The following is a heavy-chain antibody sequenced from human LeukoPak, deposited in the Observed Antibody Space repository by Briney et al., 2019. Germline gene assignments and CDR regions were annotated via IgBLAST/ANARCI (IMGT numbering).Heavy chain of an antibody. Sequence: GGSLRLSCAASGFTFSSYAMSWVRQAPGKGLEWVSVISNSGDSTYYADSVKGRFTISRDNSKNTLALQMNSLRAEDTAVYYCATNWNLDYWGQGALVTVSS. CDR2: ISNSGDST. D-gene: IGHD1-1*01. J-gene: IGHJ4*02. CDR1: GFTFSSYA. V-gene: IGHV3-23*01. CDR3: ATNWNLDY.